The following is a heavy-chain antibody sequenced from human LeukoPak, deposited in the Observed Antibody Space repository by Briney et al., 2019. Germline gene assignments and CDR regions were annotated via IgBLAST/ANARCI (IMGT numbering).Heavy chain of an antibody. D-gene: IGHD2-8*02. J-gene: IGHJ4*02. CDR3: ATYRQVLLPFES. CDR2: IFPSGGEI. CDR1: GFTFSSYA. V-gene: IGHV3-23*01. Sequence: GGSLRLSCAASGFTFSSYAMIWVRQPPGKGLEWVSSIFPSGGEIHYADSVRGRFTISRDNSRSTLSLQMNSLRAEDTAIYYCATYRQVLLPFESWGQGTLVTVSS.